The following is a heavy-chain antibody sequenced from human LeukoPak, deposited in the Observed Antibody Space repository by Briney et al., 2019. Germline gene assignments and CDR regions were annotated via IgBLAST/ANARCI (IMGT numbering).Heavy chain of an antibody. Sequence: GRSLRLSCAASGFTFSSYAMHWVRQAPGKGLEWVAVISYDGSNKYYADSVKGRFTISRDNSKNTLYLQMNSLRAEDTAVYYCAKAPTYSGWDYWGQGTLVTVSS. V-gene: IGHV3-30-3*01. D-gene: IGHD1-26*01. CDR3: AKAPTYSGWDY. J-gene: IGHJ4*02. CDR1: GFTFSSYA. CDR2: ISYDGSNK.